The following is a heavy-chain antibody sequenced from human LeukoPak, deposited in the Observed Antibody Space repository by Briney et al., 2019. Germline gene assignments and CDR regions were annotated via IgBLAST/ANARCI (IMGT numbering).Heavy chain of an antibody. CDR3: AKAGMIQLWVENWFDP. CDR1: GFTFDDYA. J-gene: IGHJ5*02. D-gene: IGHD5-18*01. V-gene: IGHV3-9*01. Sequence: PGRSLRLSCAASGFTFDDYAMHWVRQAPGKGLEWVSGISWNSGSIGYADSVKGRFTISRDNAKNSLYLQMNSLRAEDTALYYCAKAGMIQLWVENWFDPWGQGTLVTVSS. CDR2: ISWNSGSI.